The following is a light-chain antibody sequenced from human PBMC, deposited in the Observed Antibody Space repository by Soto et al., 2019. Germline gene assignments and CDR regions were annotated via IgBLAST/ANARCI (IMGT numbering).Light chain of an antibody. J-gene: IGLJ2*01. V-gene: IGLV2-23*01. Sequence: QSALTQPASVSGSPGQSIPISCTGTSSDVGRYNLVSWYQQHPGKAPKLMIYEGSKRPSGVSNRFAGSKSGNTASLTISGLQAEDEADYYCCSYSGSSTVVFGGGTQLTVL. CDR2: EGS. CDR3: CSYSGSSTVV. CDR1: SSDVGRYNL.